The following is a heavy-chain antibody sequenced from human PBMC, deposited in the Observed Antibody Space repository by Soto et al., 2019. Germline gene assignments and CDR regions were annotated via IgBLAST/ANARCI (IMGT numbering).Heavy chain of an antibody. V-gene: IGHV4-59*01. Sequence: SETLSLTCTVSGGSISSYYWSWIRQPPGKGLQWIGYIYYSGTTNYNPSLKSRVTISVDTSKNQFSLKLSSVTAADTAVYYCARGYGETFDAFDIWGQGTMVTVS. J-gene: IGHJ3*02. CDR2: IYYSGTT. CDR1: GGSISSYY. D-gene: IGHD4-17*01. CDR3: ARGYGETFDAFDI.